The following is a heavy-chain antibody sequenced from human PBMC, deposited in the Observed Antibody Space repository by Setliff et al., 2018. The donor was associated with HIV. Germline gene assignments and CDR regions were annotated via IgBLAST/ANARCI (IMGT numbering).Heavy chain of an antibody. V-gene: IGHV3-33*03. CDR3: AKMGSPVGPDAFDI. Sequence: PGGSLRLSCAVSGFTFTSYGMHWVRQAPGKGLEWVAVIWYDGSYKYYADSVKGRFTLSRDNAKNSLYLQMSSLRADDTAVYYCAKMGSPVGPDAFDIWGQGTMVT. CDR1: GFTFTSYG. D-gene: IGHD3-16*01. CDR2: IWYDGSYK. J-gene: IGHJ3*02.